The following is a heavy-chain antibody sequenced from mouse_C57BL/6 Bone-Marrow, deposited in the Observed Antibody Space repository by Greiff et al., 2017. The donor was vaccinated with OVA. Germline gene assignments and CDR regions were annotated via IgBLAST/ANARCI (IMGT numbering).Heavy chain of an antibody. V-gene: IGHV1-55*01. CDR1: GYTFTSYW. J-gene: IGHJ4*01. D-gene: IGHD1-1*01. CDR2: IYPGSGST. Sequence: QVQLQQPGAELVKPGASVKMSCKASGYTFTSYWITWVKQRPGQGLEWIGDIYPGSGSTNYNEKFKSKATLTVDTSSSTAYMQLSSLTSEDSAVYYCAKVITTVLGAMDYWGQGTTVTVAS. CDR3: AKVITTVLGAMDY.